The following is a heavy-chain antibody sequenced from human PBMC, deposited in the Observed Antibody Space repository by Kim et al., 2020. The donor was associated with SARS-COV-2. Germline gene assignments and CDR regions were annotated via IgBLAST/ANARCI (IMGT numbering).Heavy chain of an antibody. D-gene: IGHD3-16*02. CDR1: GGTFSSYA. CDR3: ARVIGSTTGPLYYYYYYGMDV. V-gene: IGHV1-69*13. Sequence: SVKVSCKASGGTFSSYAISWVRQAPGQGLEWMGGIIPIFGTANYAQKFQGRVTITADESTSTAYMELSSLRSEDTAVYYCARVIGSTTGPLYYYYYYGMDVWGQGTTVTVSS. J-gene: IGHJ6*02. CDR2: IIPIFGTA.